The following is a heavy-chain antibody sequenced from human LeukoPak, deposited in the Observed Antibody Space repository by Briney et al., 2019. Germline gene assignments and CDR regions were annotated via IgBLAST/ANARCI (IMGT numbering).Heavy chain of an antibody. CDR3: ARDTSNFWSGFRYYYGMDV. V-gene: IGHV1-18*01. CDR1: GYTFTSYG. D-gene: IGHD3-3*01. J-gene: IGHJ6*02. Sequence: ASVKVSCKASGYTFTSYGISWVRQAPGQGLEWMGWISAYNGNTNYAQKLQGRVTMTTDTSTSTAYMELRSLRSDDTAVYYCARDTSNFWSGFRYYYGMDVWGQGTTVTVSS. CDR2: ISAYNGNT.